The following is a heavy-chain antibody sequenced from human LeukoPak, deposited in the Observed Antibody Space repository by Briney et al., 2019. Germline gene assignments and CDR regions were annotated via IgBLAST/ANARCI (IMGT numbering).Heavy chain of an antibody. Sequence: PSETLSLTCTVSGGSISSYYWSWIRQPPGKGLEWIGYIYYSGSTNYNPSLKSRVTISVDTSKNQFSLKLSSVTAADTAVYYCARGGGWPDYWGQGTLVIVPS. D-gene: IGHD6-19*01. J-gene: IGHJ4*02. CDR1: GGSISSYY. V-gene: IGHV4-59*01. CDR2: IYYSGST. CDR3: ARGGGWPDY.